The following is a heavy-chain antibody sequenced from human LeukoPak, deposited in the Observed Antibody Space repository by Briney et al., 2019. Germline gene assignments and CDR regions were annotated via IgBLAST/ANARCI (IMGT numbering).Heavy chain of an antibody. J-gene: IGHJ4*02. V-gene: IGHV4-34*01. Sequence: SETLSLTCAVYGGSFSGYYWGWIRQPPGKGLEWIGEINHSGSTNYNPSLKSRVTISVDTSKNQFSLKLSSVTAADTAVYYCARVGYYYGSGTDYWGQGTLVTVSS. CDR3: ARVGYYYGSGTDY. D-gene: IGHD3-10*01. CDR1: GGSFSGYY. CDR2: INHSGST.